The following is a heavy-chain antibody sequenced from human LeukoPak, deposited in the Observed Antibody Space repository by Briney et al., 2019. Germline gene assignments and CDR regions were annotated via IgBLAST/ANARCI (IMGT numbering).Heavy chain of an antibody. CDR1: GGSISSGGYY. J-gene: IGHJ3*02. CDR3: ARRKMATDTFDI. D-gene: IGHD5-24*01. Sequence: SQTLSLTCTVSGGSISSGGYYWSWIRQHPGKGLEWIGYIYYSGSTYYTPSLKSRLTLSVDTSKNQFSLNLSSVTAADTAVYYCARRKMATDTFDIWGQGTMVTVSS. CDR2: IYYSGST. V-gene: IGHV4-31*03.